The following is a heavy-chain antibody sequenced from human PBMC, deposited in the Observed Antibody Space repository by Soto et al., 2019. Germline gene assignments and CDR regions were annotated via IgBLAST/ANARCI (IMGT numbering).Heavy chain of an antibody. J-gene: IGHJ6*02. CDR1: GFTFSSYW. D-gene: IGHD5-12*01. V-gene: IGHV3-7*03. CDR3: VKDVRGYNANGDL. CDR2: IKADGTEK. Sequence: PGGSLRLSCVGSGFTFSSYWMGWVRQTPGKGLEWVATIKADGTEKYYVDSVKGRFTFSRDNAKTSVYLEMNSLRAEDTAVYYCVKDVRGYNANGDLWGQGTTVTVSS.